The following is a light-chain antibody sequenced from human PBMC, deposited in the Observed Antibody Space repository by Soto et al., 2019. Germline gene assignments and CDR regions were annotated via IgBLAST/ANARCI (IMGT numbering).Light chain of an antibody. CDR3: KQRSNCPPFT. CDR1: QSVSSY. V-gene: IGKV3-11*01. J-gene: IGKJ3*01. CDR2: DAS. Sequence: EIVLTQSPATLSLSPGERATLSCRASQSVSSYLAWYQQQPGQAPRLLIYDASNRATGIPARFSGSGSGTDFTLTISRLEHEDFAVYYCKQRSNCPPFTFGPRTKVDIK.